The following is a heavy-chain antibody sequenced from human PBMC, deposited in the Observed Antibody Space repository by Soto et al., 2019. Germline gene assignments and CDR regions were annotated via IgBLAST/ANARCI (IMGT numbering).Heavy chain of an antibody. CDR1: GYTFTSYY. CDR2: INPSGGST. CDR3: AREGLSTEKAATPGYYFDY. J-gene: IGHJ4*02. D-gene: IGHD2-15*01. Sequence: GASVKVSCKASGYTFTSYYMHWVRQAPGQGLEWMGIINPSGGSTSYAQKFQGRVTMTRDTSTSTVYMELSSLRSEDTAVYYCAREGLSTEKAATPGYYFDYWGQGTLVTVSS. V-gene: IGHV1-46*03.